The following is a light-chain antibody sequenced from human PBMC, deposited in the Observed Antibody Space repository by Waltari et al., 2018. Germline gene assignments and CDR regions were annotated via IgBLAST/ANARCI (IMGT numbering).Light chain of an antibody. J-gene: IGLJ3*02. V-gene: IGLV8-61*01. CDR3: ALYMGSGIWV. CDR1: SASVSFTSY. Sequence: QTVVTQEPSLSVSPGGTVTLTCALSSASVSFTSYATWYQQTPGQPPRTLMYKATSRSSGVPGRFSGSILGNKAALTITGAQAEDESDYYCALYMGSGIWVFGGGTKLTVL. CDR2: KAT.